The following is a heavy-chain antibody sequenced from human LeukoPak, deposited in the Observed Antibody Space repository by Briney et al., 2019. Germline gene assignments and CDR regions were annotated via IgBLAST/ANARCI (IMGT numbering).Heavy chain of an antibody. V-gene: IGHV3-23*01. D-gene: IGHD3-3*01. CDR3: AKEAKRITIFGVVENWFDP. CDR1: GFTFSSYA. J-gene: IGHJ5*02. Sequence: GGSLKLSCAASGFTFSSYAMSWVRQAPGKGLEWVSAISGSGGSTYYADSVKGRFTISRDNSKNTLYLQMNSLRAEDTAVYHCAKEAKRITIFGVVENWFDPWGQGTLVTVSS. CDR2: ISGSGGST.